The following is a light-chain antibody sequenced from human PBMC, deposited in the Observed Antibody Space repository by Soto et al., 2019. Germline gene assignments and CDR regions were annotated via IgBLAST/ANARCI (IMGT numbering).Light chain of an antibody. Sequence: QAVVTQEPSLTVSPGGTVTLTCGSSTGAVTNGHYPYWFQQKPGQAPRTLIYDTTNRHSWTPARFPGSLLGGKAALTLSGAQPEDEDEYYCLLSYNRPYFFGTGTKVTVL. J-gene: IGLJ1*01. CDR2: DTT. V-gene: IGLV7-46*01. CDR1: TGAVTNGHY. CDR3: LLSYNRPYF.